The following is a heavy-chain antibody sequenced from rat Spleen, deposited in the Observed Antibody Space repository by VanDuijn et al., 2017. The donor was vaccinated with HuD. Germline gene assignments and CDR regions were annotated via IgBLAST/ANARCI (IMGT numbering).Heavy chain of an antibody. CDR2: INSAGST. D-gene: IGHD1-1*01. CDR1: GYSITSGYG. CDR3: ARRGLQSYYFDY. J-gene: IGHJ2*01. Sequence: EVQLQESGPGLVKPSQSLSLTCSVTGYSITSGYGWNWIRKFPGNKLEWMGYINSAGSTNYNPPLKSKISITRDTSKNQFFLQLTSVTPEDTATYYCARRGLQSYYFDYWGQGVMVTVSS. V-gene: IGHV3-3*01.